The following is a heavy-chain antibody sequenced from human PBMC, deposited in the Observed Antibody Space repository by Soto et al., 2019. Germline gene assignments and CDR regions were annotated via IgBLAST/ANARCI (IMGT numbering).Heavy chain of an antibody. J-gene: IGHJ4*02. D-gene: IGHD1-26*01. CDR3: ARQIVGTPGLLGS. CDR1: GYTFTSYF. V-gene: IGHV1-18*01. CDR2: ISAYNGNT. Sequence: ASVNVSCKASGYTFTSYFIILFLHSPLQGLELMGWISAYNGNTNYAQNIQGRVTMNTDTSTSTAYMELRSLRSDDTAVYYCARQIVGTPGLLGSWGQGHLVTVSS.